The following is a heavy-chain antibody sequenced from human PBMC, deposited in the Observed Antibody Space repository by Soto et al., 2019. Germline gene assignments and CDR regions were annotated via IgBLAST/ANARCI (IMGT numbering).Heavy chain of an antibody. CDR1: GFTFDDYA. CDR2: ISWNSGNI. J-gene: IGHJ4*02. V-gene: IGHV3-9*01. CDR3: AKDASITTTYLAH. D-gene: IGHD1-1*01. Sequence: EVQLVESRGDMVQPGRSLRLSCAASGFTFDDYAMHWVRQAPGKGLEWVSSISWNSGNIDYADSVKGRFTVSRDNAKNSLYLHMSSLRSEDTALYYCAKDASITTTYLAHWGQGTLVTVSS.